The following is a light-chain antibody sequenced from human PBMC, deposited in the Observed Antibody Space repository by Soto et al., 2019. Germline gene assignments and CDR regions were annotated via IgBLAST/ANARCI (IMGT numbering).Light chain of an antibody. CDR3: CSYAGSSTSYV. J-gene: IGLJ1*01. CDR2: EGS. V-gene: IGLV2-23*01. Sequence: QSALTQPASVSGSPGQSITISCTGTSSDVGSYSLVSWYQQHPGKAPKLMIYEGSKRPSGVSNRFSGSKSGNTASLTISGLQAEDEADYYCCSYAGSSTSYVFGTGTKLTVL. CDR1: SSDVGSYSL.